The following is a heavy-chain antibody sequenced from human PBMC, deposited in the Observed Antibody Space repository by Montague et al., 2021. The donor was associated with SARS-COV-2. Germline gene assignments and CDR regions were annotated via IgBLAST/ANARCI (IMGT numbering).Heavy chain of an antibody. CDR1: GDSISIYN. J-gene: IGHJ4*02. Sequence: SETLSLTCSVSGDSISIYNWSWIRHPPGKGLEWMGYVYYSGSTNYNPSLKIRGTISVDTPKNQFSLKLMSVTAADTAVYYCSRGERGAWYNHYFDYWGQGALVTVSS. CDR2: VYYSGST. CDR3: SRGERGAWYNHYFDY. V-gene: IGHV4-59*13. D-gene: IGHD6-19*01.